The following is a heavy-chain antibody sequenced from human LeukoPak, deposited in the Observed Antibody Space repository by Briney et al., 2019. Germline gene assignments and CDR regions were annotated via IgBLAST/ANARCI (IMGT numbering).Heavy chain of an antibody. D-gene: IGHD3-22*01. CDR1: GGSMSSYF. V-gene: IGHV4-59*12. CDR3: ARYRPDYYDSSGYPI. CDR2: IYYSGST. Sequence: SETLSLTCTVSGGSMSSYFWSWIRQPPGKGLEWIGYIYYSGSTNYNPSLQSRVTISVDTSKNQFSLKLSSVTAADTAVYYCARYRPDYYDSSGYPIWGQGTMVTVSS. J-gene: IGHJ3*02.